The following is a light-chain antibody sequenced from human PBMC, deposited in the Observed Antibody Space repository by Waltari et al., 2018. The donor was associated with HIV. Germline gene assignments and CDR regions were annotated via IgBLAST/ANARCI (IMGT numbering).Light chain of an antibody. V-gene: IGLV2-8*01. J-gene: IGLJ3*02. CDR2: EVS. CDR1: RRDIGASDS. Sequence: QSALTQPPSASGSLGQSVTIPCTCSRRDIGASDSVFSSQQHPRSAPNLLLYEVSRRPSTVSDRFSGSRSGSTAFLTVAGLQPDDESTYFCSSYGDSLRVLFGGGTNVTVL. CDR3: SSYGDSLRVL.